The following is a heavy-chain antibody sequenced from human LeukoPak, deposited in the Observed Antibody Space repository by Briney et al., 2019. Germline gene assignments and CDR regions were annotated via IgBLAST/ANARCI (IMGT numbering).Heavy chain of an antibody. Sequence: SETLSLTCTVAGGSISTYYWNWIRQPPGKGLEWIGYIYYSGTTNYNPSLKSRVSMSVDTSKNQFSLKLSSVTAADTAVYYCARESRDGYRFLDYWGQGTLVTVSS. V-gene: IGHV4-59*01. CDR3: ARESRDGYRFLDY. CDR2: IYYSGTT. CDR1: GGSISTYY. D-gene: IGHD5-24*01. J-gene: IGHJ4*02.